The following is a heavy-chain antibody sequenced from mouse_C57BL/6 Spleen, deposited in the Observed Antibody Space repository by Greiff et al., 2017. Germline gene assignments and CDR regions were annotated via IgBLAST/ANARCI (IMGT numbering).Heavy chain of an antibody. D-gene: IGHD1-1*01. V-gene: IGHV5-17*01. CDR3: ARDYGSSPFAY. Sequence: EVMLVESGGGLVKPGGSLKLSCAASGFTFSDYGMHWVRQAPEKGLEWVAYISSGSSTIYYADRVKGRFTISRDNAKNTLFLQMTSLRSEDTAMYYCARDYGSSPFAYWGQGTLVTVSA. CDR2: ISSGSSTI. CDR1: GFTFSDYG. J-gene: IGHJ3*01.